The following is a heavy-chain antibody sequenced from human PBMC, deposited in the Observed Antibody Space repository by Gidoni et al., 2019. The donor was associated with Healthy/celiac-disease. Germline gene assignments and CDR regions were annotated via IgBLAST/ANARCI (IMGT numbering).Heavy chain of an antibody. V-gene: IGHV3-30*03. CDR1: GFTFSSYG. Sequence: SGFTFSSYGMHWVRQAPGKGLEWVAVISYDGSNKYYADSVKGRFTISRDNSKNTLYLQMNSLRAEDTAVYYCASSVRGATEFDYWGQGTLVTVSS. CDR3: ASSVRGATEFDY. J-gene: IGHJ4*02. CDR2: ISYDGSNK. D-gene: IGHD3-10*01.